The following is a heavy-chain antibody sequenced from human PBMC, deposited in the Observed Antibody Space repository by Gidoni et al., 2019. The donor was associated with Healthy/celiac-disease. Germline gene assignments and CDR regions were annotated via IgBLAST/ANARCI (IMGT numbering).Heavy chain of an antibody. CDR2: INAGNGKT. Sequence: QVQLVQSGAEVKKPGASVKVSCKASGYIFISYAMHWVRQATGHRREWMGRINAGNGKTKYSQKFQGRGTITRDTAASTAYRELSSLRSEDTAVYYWAREKVLAAREYYYYMDVWGKGTTVTVS. D-gene: IGHD6-13*01. CDR3: AREKVLAAREYYYYMDV. J-gene: IGHJ6*03. CDR1: GYIFISYA. V-gene: IGHV1-3*01.